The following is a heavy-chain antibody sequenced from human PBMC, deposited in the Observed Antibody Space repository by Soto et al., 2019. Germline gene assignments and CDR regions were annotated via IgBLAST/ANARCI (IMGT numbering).Heavy chain of an antibody. V-gene: IGHV5-51*01. CDR3: ARSGARAYYYDPAYYYYGMDV. Sequence: GESLKISCKGSGYSFTSYWIGWVRQMPGKGLEWMGIIYPGDPDTRYSPSFQGQVTISADKSISTAYLQWSSLKASDTAMYYCARSGARAYYYDPAYYYYGMDVWGQGTTVTVSS. CDR2: IYPGDPDT. D-gene: IGHD3-22*01. CDR1: GYSFTSYW. J-gene: IGHJ6*02.